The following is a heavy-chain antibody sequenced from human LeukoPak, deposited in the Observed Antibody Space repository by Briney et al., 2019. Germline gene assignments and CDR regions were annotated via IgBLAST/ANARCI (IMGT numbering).Heavy chain of an antibody. D-gene: IGHD6-19*01. V-gene: IGHV3-23*01. Sequence: GGSLRLSCAASGFTFSSYAMSWVRQAPGKGLEWVSAISGSGGSTYYADSEKGRFTISRDNSKNTLYLQMNSLRAEDTAVYYCAKTGQWLVEGYFDYWGQGTLVTVSS. CDR3: AKTGQWLVEGYFDY. CDR1: GFTFSSYA. CDR2: ISGSGGST. J-gene: IGHJ4*02.